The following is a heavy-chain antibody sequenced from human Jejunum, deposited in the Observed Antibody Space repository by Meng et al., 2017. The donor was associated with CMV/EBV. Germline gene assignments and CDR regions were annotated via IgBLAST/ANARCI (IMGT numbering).Heavy chain of an antibody. J-gene: IGHJ5*02. CDR2: VYWDDDK. V-gene: IGHV2-5*02. CDR1: FSLTTSGVG. CDR3: ARSGGSTWYEEKNWFDP. D-gene: IGHD6-13*01. Sequence: FSLTTSGVGVGWIRQPPGKALEWLALVYWDDDKRYNPSLKGRLTITRDTSKNQVVLTMTNMDPADTATYFCARSGGSTWYEEKNWFDPWGQGTLVTVSS.